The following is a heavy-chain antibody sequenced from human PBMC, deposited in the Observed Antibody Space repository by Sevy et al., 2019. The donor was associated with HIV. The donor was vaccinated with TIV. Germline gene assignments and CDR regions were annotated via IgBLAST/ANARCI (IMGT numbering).Heavy chain of an antibody. CDR2: VDPSARNK. V-gene: IGHV1-46*01. Sequence: ASVKVSCKGSGDTFTSNYIHWVRQAPGQGLEWMGMVDPSARNKTYAQKFQGRVTMTRDTSTSILYMDLSSLRSDDTAVYYCVRADPGQHFDAWGQGTLVTVSS. J-gene: IGHJ4*02. CDR3: VRADPGQHFDA. CDR1: GDTFTSNY.